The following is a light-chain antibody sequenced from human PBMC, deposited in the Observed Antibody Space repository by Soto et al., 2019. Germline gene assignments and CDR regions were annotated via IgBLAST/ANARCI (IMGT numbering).Light chain of an antibody. CDR3: AAWDHSLSGWM. CDR1: SSNIGSDF. CDR2: RNN. J-gene: IGLJ3*02. Sequence: QAVVTQPPSASATPGQRVTISCSGSSSNIGSDFVFWYQQLPGTAPKLLIYRNNQRPSGVPDRFSGSKSGTSASLAISGFRSEDEADYYCAAWDHSLSGWMIGGGTKLTVL. V-gene: IGLV1-47*01.